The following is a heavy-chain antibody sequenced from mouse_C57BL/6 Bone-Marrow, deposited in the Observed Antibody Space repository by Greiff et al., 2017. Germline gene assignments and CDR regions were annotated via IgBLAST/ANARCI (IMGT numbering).Heavy chain of an antibody. CDR2: IDPSDSYT. CDR3: AREHYVAMAY. D-gene: IGHD1-1*02. Sequence: QVQLQQSGAELVMPGASVKLSCKASGYTFTSYWMHWVKQRPGQGLEWIGEIDPSDSYTNYNQKFKGKSTLTVDKSSSTAYMQLSSLTSEDSAVYYCAREHYVAMAYWGQGTSVTVSS. J-gene: IGHJ4*01. CDR1: GYTFTSYW. V-gene: IGHV1-69*01.